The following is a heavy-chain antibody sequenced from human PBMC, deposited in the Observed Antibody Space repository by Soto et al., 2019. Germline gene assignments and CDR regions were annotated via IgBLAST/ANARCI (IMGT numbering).Heavy chain of an antibody. D-gene: IGHD4-17*01. CDR2: IYYSGST. J-gene: IGHJ4*02. CDR3: ARSDGRYGDCVDY. V-gene: IGHV4-31*02. Sequence: HPGKGLEWIGYIYYSGSTYYNPSLKSRVTISVDTSKNQFSLKLSSVTAADTAVYYCARSDGRYGDCVDYWGQGTLVTVSS.